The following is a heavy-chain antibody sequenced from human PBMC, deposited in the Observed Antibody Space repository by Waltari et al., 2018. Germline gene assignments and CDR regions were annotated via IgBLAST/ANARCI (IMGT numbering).Heavy chain of an antibody. CDR3: ARLKGYSYGRRMAFDY. CDR1: GGTFSSYA. Sequence: QVQLVQSGAEVKKPGSSVKVSCKASGGTFSSYAISWVRQAPGQGLVWMGGIIPIFGTANYAQKFQGRVTITADESTSTAYMELSSVTAADTAVYYCARLKGYSYGRRMAFDYWGQGTLVTVSS. J-gene: IGHJ4*02. D-gene: IGHD5-18*01. V-gene: IGHV1-69*13. CDR2: IIPIFGTA.